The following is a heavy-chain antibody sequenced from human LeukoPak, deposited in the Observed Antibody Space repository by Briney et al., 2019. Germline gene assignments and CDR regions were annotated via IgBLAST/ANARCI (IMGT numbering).Heavy chain of an antibody. D-gene: IGHD3-22*01. CDR1: GYTFTNYG. CDR2: ISAYIGNT. V-gene: IGHV1-18*01. Sequence: PKASVKVSCKASGYTFTNYGISWVRQAPGQGLEWMGWISAYIGNTNYAQKLQGRVTMTTDTSTSTAYMELRSLRSDDTAVYYCACHYYDSSGYLNWGQGTLVTVSS. J-gene: IGHJ4*02. CDR3: ACHYYDSSGYLN.